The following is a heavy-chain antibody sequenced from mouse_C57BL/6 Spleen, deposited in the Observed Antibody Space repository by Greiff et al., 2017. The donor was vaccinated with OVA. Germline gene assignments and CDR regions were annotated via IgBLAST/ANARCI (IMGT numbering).Heavy chain of an antibody. CDR3: ARSYYSNPAWVAY. Sequence: QVQLQQPGAELVMPGASVKLSCKASGYTFTSYWMHWVKQRPGQGLEWIGEIDPSDSYTNYNQKFKGKSTLTVDKSSSTAYMQLSSLTSEDSSVYYWARSYYSNPAWVAYWGQGTLVTVSA. CDR2: IDPSDSYT. J-gene: IGHJ3*01. V-gene: IGHV1-69*01. CDR1: GYTFTSYW. D-gene: IGHD2-5*01.